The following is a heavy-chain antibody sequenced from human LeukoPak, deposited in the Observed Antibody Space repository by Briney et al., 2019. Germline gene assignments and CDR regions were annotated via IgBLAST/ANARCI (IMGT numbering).Heavy chain of an antibody. J-gene: IGHJ6*02. CDR3: ARPFYYDSNGGEGMDV. D-gene: IGHD3-22*01. Sequence: GRSLRLSCAASGFTFTRFNMNWVGQAPGKGLELGSSITTSGTYIYYADSVKGRFTISRDNAKNSLYLKMNSLRAEDTAVYYCARPFYYDSNGGEGMDVWGQGTTVTVSS. CDR2: ITTSGTYI. V-gene: IGHV3-21*06. CDR1: GFTFTRFN.